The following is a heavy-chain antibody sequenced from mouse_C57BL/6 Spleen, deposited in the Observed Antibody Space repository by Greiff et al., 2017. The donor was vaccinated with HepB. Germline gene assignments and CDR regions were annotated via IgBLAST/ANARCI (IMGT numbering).Heavy chain of an antibody. CDR3: ARWWEYDAGNYFDD. CDR2: IDPSDSET. J-gene: IGHJ2*01. Sequence: QVQLQQSGAELVRPGSSVKLSCKASGYTFTSYWMHWVKQRPIQGLEWIGNIDPSDSETNYNQKFKDKATLTVDTSSSTAYMQLSSLISEDSAVYYCARWWEYDAGNYFDDWGEGTTLTVSS. D-gene: IGHD2-14*01. CDR1: GYTFTSYW. V-gene: IGHV1-52*01.